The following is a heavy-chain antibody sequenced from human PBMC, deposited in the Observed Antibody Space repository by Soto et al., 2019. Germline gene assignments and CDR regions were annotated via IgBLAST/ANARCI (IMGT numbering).Heavy chain of an antibody. D-gene: IGHD6-19*01. J-gene: IGHJ4*02. V-gene: IGHV3-21*01. CDR2: ISSSSNYI. CDR1: GFTFSNYN. Sequence: GGSLRLSCAASGFTFSNYNMNWVRQAPGKGLEWVSSISSSSNYIYYADSVKGRFTISRDNAKNSLYLQMNSLRAEDTAVYYCARYISGWYYFDYWGQGTLVTVSS. CDR3: ARYISGWYYFDY.